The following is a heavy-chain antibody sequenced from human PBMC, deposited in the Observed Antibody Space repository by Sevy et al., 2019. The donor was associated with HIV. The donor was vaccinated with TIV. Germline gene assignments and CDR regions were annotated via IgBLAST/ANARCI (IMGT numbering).Heavy chain of an antibody. CDR3: ARDTSGYSICWYPYYHYYGIDV. CDR1: GDSIIDYY. V-gene: IGHV4-59*01. D-gene: IGHD6-19*01. CDR2: IHNRGRY. Sequence: SETLSLTCTVSGDSIIDYYWSWIRQPPGKGLEWIGYIHNRGRYNYNPSLKSRVTISGDVSKNQFSLKLSSVTAADTAVYYCARDTSGYSICWYPYYHYYGIDVWGQGTTVTVSS. J-gene: IGHJ6*02.